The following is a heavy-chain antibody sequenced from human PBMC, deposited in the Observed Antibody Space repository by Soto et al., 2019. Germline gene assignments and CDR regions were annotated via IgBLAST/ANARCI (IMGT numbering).Heavy chain of an antibody. CDR3: ASPISGIRS. CDR1: GGSISSSSYS. D-gene: IGHD3-10*01. V-gene: IGHV4-39*01. Sequence: QLQLQESGPGLVKPSETLSLPCTVSGGSISSSSYSWGWIRQPPGKGLEWIGSIYYSGSTYYNPSLNRRGNISADMSKDQFPLKLSSVSAAVTAVYYCASPISGIRSWGQGTLVTGSS. J-gene: IGHJ4*02. CDR2: IYYSGST.